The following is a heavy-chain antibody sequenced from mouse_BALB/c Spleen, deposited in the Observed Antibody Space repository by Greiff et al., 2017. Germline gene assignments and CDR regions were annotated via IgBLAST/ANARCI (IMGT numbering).Heavy chain of an antibody. D-gene: IGHD1-1*01. Sequence: EVKLVESGGGLVKPGGSLKLSCAASGFTFSSYTMSWVRQTPEKRLEWVATISSGGSYTYYPDSVKGRFTISRDNAKNTLYLQMSSLKSEDTAMYYCTRDYGSSYVFAYWGQGTLVTVSA. J-gene: IGHJ3*01. CDR1: GFTFSSYT. CDR3: TRDYGSSYVFAY. CDR2: ISSGGSYT. V-gene: IGHV5-6-4*01.